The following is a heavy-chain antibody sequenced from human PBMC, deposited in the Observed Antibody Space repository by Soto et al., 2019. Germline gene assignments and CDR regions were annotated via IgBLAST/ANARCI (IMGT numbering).Heavy chain of an antibody. CDR2: IYPGDSDT. Sequence: PGESLKISCKASGYSFTSYWIAWVRRMPGKGLEWMGIIYPGDSDTRYSPSFQGQVTISADKSINTAFLQWSSLRASDTAMYYCAMPKDIVVLPALVGPFDIWGQGTMVTVSS. V-gene: IGHV5-51*01. J-gene: IGHJ3*02. CDR3: AMPKDIVVLPALVGPFDI. D-gene: IGHD2-2*01. CDR1: GYSFTSYW.